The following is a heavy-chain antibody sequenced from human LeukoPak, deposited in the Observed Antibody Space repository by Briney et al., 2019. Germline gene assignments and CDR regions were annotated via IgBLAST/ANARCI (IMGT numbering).Heavy chain of an antibody. Sequence: SETLSLTCTVSGGSISSGGYYWSWIRQHPGKGLEWIGYIYYSGSTNYNPSLKSRVTISVDTSKNQFSLKLSSVTAADTAVYYCARDLTSDAFDIWGQGTMVTVSS. V-gene: IGHV4-61*08. D-gene: IGHD6-6*01. J-gene: IGHJ3*02. CDR2: IYYSGST. CDR1: GGSISSGGYY. CDR3: ARDLTSDAFDI.